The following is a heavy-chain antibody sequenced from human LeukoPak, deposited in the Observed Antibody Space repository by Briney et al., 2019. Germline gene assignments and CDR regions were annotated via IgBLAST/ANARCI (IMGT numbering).Heavy chain of an antibody. CDR3: ARQTAKNVDTARFDS. J-gene: IGHJ4*02. CDR1: GGSINNYY. V-gene: IGHV4-59*08. Sequence: SETLSLTCAISGGSINNYYWRWIRQPPGKGLEWIGYIYYSGTTNYSPSLNSRVNISLDTAKNQFSLRLSSVTAADTAVYYCARQTAKNVDTARFDSWGQGTLVTVSP. CDR2: IYYSGTT. D-gene: IGHD5-18*01.